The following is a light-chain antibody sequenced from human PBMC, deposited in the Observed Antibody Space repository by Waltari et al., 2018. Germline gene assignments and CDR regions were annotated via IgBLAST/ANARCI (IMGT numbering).Light chain of an antibody. CDR2: GAS. CDR3: QQYNNWPLYT. J-gene: IGKJ2*01. V-gene: IGKV3-15*01. CDR1: QSLGTN. Sequence: ETVMTQSPATLSVSPGGRATLSYRASQSLGTNLAWYQQKPGQAPRLPIYGASPRATGVPARFSGSGSGTDFTLTISSLQSEDFVVYYCQQYNNWPLYTFGQGTKLEI.